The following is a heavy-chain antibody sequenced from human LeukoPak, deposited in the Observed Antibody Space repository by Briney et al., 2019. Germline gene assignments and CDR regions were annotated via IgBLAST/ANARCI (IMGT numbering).Heavy chain of an antibody. CDR1: GFTFSDYY. D-gene: IGHD6-13*01. CDR2: ISSSSSYT. J-gene: IGHJ6*04. V-gene: IGHV3-11*06. CDR3: ARQNSSSWYHYYYYYYGMDV. Sequence: GALRLSCVASGFTFSDYYMSWIRQAPGKGLEWVSYISSSSSYTNYADSVKGRFTISRDNAKNSLYLQMNSLRAEDTAVYYCARQNSSSWYHYYYYYYGMDVWGKGTTVTVSS.